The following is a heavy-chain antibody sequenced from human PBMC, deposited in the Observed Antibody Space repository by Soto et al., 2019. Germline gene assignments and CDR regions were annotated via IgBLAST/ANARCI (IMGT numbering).Heavy chain of an antibody. D-gene: IGHD2-2*01. V-gene: IGHV3-23*01. CDR1: GFTFSSYA. Sequence: GGSLRLSCAASGFTFSSYAMSWVRQAPGKGLEWVSAISGSGGSTYYADSVKGRFTISRDNSKNTLYLQMNSLRAEDTAVYYCAKDMWIEGYQLDRDYWGQGTLVTVSS. CDR3: AKDMWIEGYQLDRDY. J-gene: IGHJ4*02. CDR2: ISGSGGST.